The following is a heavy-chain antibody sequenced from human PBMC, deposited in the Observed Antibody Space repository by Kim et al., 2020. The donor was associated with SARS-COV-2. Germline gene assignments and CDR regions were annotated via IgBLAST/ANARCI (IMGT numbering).Heavy chain of an antibody. J-gene: IGHJ2*01. CDR1: GGSISSYY. V-gene: IGHV4-59*08. Sequence: SETLSLTCTVSGGSISSYYWSWIRQPPGKGLEWIGYIYYSGSTNYNPSLKSRVTISVDTSKNQFSLKLSSVTAADTAVYYCARRTNYYDSSGYYYSYWYFDLWGRGTLVTVSS. CDR2: IYYSGST. CDR3: ARRTNYYDSSGYYYSYWYFDL. D-gene: IGHD3-22*01.